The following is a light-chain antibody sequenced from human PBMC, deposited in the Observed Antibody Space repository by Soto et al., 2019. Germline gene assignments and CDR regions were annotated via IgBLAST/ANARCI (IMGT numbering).Light chain of an antibody. CDR1: QSVSSY. V-gene: IGKV3-11*01. CDR3: VQRSTWPWT. Sequence: IVLTQSPATLSLSPGERATLSCRASQSVSSYLAWYQQKPGQAPRLLIYDAFNRATGVPARFSGSGSGTDFTLTISSPEPEDFAVYYCVQRSTWPWTIGQGTKVEIK. CDR2: DAF. J-gene: IGKJ1*01.